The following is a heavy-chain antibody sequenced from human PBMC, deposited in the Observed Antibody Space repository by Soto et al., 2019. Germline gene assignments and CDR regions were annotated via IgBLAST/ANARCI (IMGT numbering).Heavy chain of an antibody. V-gene: IGHV5-51*01. CDR3: ARHNVSIFGVDHYYYYGMDV. CDR2: IYPGDSDT. Sequence: PGESLKISCKGSGYSFTSYWIGWVRQMPGKGLEWMGIIYPGDSDTRYSPSFQGQVTISADKSISTAYLQWSSLKASDTAMYYCARHNVSIFGVDHYYYYGMDVWGQGTTVTVS. D-gene: IGHD3-3*01. CDR1: GYSFTSYW. J-gene: IGHJ6*02.